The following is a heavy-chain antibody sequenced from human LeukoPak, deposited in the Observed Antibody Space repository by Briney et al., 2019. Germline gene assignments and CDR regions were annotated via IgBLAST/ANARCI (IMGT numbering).Heavy chain of an antibody. J-gene: IGHJ5*02. D-gene: IGHD3-10*01. V-gene: IGHV4-4*07. CDR3: ARDSGTTGEVKFDP. CDR1: GFTFSDYY. CDR2: IYGSGST. Sequence: PGGSLRLSCAASGFTFSDYYMTWIRQAPGKGLEWIGRIYGSGSTDYNPSLKSRVTMSIDTSKNQFSLNLISVTAADTAVYYCARDSGTTGEVKFDPWGQGTLVTVSS.